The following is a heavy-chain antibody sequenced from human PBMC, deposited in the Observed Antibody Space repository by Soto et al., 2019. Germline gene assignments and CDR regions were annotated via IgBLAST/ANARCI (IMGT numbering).Heavy chain of an antibody. CDR1: GGSISSSSYY. V-gene: IGHV4-39*01. Sequence: SETLSLTCTVSGGSISSSSYYWGWIRQPPGKGLEWIGSIYYSGSTYYNPSLKSRVTISVDTSKNQFSLKLSSVTAADTAVYYCARIMITFGGVIVFDYWGQGTLVTVSS. CDR2: IYYSGST. D-gene: IGHD3-16*02. J-gene: IGHJ4*02. CDR3: ARIMITFGGVIVFDY.